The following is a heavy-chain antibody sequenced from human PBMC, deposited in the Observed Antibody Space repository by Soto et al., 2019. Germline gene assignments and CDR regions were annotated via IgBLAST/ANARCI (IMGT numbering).Heavy chain of an antibody. D-gene: IGHD3-3*01. CDR1: GFTFSTYA. CDR3: AKGTIFGVASGMDV. CDR2: INGNGGNT. V-gene: IGHV3-23*01. J-gene: IGHJ6*02. Sequence: GGSLRLSCAASGFTFSTYAMSWVRQAPGKGLEWVAAINGNGGNTYYSDSVKGRFTISRDNSKNTLCLQMNSLRAEETAVYYCAKGTIFGVASGMDVWGQGTTVTVSS.